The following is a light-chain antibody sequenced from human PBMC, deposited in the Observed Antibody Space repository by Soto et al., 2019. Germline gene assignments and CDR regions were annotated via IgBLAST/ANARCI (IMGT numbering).Light chain of an antibody. Sequence: QSVLTQPRSVSGSPGQSVTISCTGTSSDVGGYNYVSWYQQHSDKAPRVIIYDVTKRPSGVPDRFSGSKSGNTAALTISGLQAEDEADYYCCSYAGSYSYVFGSGTKVTVL. V-gene: IGLV2-11*01. J-gene: IGLJ1*01. CDR1: SSDVGGYNY. CDR3: CSYAGSYSYV. CDR2: DVT.